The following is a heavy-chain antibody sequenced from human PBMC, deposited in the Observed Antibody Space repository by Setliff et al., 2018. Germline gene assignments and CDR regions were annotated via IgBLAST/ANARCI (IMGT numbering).Heavy chain of an antibody. Sequence: GGSLRLSCAASGFTFSDYNMNWVRQAPGKGLEWVSTISSSNKYIYYAGSVKGRFIISRDNAKNSLHMQMDSLRAEAAAVYYGARGVVAADGLYYFDHWGQGTLVTVSS. D-gene: IGHD6-13*01. J-gene: IGHJ4*02. CDR1: GFTFSDYN. CDR2: ISSSNKYI. CDR3: ARGVVAADGLYYFDH. V-gene: IGHV3-21*01.